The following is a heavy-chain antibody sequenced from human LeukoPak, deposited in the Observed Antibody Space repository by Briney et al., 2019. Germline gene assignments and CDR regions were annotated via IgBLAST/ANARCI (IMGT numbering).Heavy chain of an antibody. Sequence: SETLSLTCTVSGGSISGSSYYWGWIRQPPGKGLEWIGSIYYSGSTYYNPSLKSRVTISVDTSKNQFSLKLSSVTAADTAVYYCARGMTDSSGYYFDYWGQGTLVTVSS. J-gene: IGHJ4*02. CDR3: ARGMTDSSGYYFDY. V-gene: IGHV4-39*07. CDR2: IYYSGST. CDR1: GGSISGSSYY. D-gene: IGHD3-22*01.